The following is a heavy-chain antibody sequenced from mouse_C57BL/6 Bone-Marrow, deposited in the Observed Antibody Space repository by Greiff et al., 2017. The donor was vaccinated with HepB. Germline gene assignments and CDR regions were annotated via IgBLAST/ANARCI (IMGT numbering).Heavy chain of an antibody. CDR3: ARTPWFAY. CDR2: INPGSGGT. CDR1: GYAFTNYL. J-gene: IGHJ3*01. Sequence: VKVVESGAELVRPGTSVKVSCKASGYAFTNYLIEWVKQRPGQGLEWIGVINPGSGGTNYNEKFKGKATLTADKSSSTAYMQLSSLTSEDSAVYFCARTPWFAYWGQGTLVTVSA. V-gene: IGHV1-54*01.